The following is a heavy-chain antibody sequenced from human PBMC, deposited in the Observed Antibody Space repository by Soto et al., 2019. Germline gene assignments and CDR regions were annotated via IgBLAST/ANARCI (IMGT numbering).Heavy chain of an antibody. Sequence: GGSLRLSCAASGFTFSSYGMHWVRQAPGKGLEWVAVISYDGSNKYYADSVKGRFTISRDNSKNTLYLQMNSLRAEDTAVYYCARDLPIAVAGDDAFDIWGQGTMVTVSS. CDR2: ISYDGSNK. CDR3: ARDLPIAVAGDDAFDI. CDR1: GFTFSSYG. J-gene: IGHJ3*02. V-gene: IGHV3-30*03. D-gene: IGHD6-19*01.